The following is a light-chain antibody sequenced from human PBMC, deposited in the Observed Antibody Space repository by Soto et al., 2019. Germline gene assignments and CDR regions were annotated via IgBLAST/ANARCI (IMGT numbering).Light chain of an antibody. CDR2: GAS. CDR3: QQYGSSPYYT. V-gene: IGKV3-20*01. Sequence: EIVLTQSPGTLSLSPGERATLSCRASQSVSSSYLAWYQQKPGQAPRLLIYGASSRATGIPDRFTGSGSETDFTLTISRLEPEDFAVYYCQQYGSSPYYTFGTGTKVDIK. CDR1: QSVSSSY. J-gene: IGKJ3*01.